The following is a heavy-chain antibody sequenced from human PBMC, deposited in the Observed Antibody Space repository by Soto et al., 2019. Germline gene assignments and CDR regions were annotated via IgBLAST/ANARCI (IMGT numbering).Heavy chain of an antibody. Sequence: GGSLRLSCAASGFTFSSYAMSWVRQAPGKGLEWVSFISGSGGSTNYADFVQGRLTISRDNSKNTLYLHMNSLRAEDTAVYYCAKISCSGTSCYYYHGLDVWGQGTTVTVSS. CDR1: GFTFSSYA. CDR2: ISGSGGST. CDR3: AKISCSGTSCYYYHGLDV. J-gene: IGHJ6*02. V-gene: IGHV3-23*01. D-gene: IGHD2-15*01.